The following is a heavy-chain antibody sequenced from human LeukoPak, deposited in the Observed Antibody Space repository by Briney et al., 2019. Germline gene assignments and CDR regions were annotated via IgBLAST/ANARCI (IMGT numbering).Heavy chain of an antibody. V-gene: IGHV3-74*01. D-gene: IGHD6-13*01. CDR2: INTDGSST. CDR3: ARAYSSSRRRDY. Sequence: GGSLRLSCAASGFTFSSYWMHWVRQAPGKGLVWVSRINTDGSSTSYADSVKGRFTISRDNSKNTLYLQMNSLRAEDTAVYYCARAYSSSRRRDYWGQGTLVTVSS. CDR1: GFTFSSYW. J-gene: IGHJ4*02.